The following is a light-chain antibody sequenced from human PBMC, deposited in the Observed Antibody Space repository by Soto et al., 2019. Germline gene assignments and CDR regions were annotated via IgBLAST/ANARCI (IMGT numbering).Light chain of an antibody. CDR1: QSISPY. Sequence: DIQMTQSPSPLSASVGDRVTITCRASQSISPYLSWYQQQPGKAPKLLIYDASSLESGVPSRFSGSGSGTEFTLTISSLQPDDFATYYCQQYNSYPWTFGQGTKVDNK. CDR2: DAS. CDR3: QQYNSYPWT. V-gene: IGKV1-5*01. J-gene: IGKJ1*01.